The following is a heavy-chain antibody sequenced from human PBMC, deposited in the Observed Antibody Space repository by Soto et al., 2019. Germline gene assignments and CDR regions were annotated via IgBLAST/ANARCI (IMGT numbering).Heavy chain of an antibody. J-gene: IGHJ4*02. D-gene: IGHD3-3*01. CDR2: MNTNTGNT. CDR1: GYTFTEFD. CDR3: SRVARFFGGHAGY. V-gene: IGHV1-8*01. Sequence: QVLLVQSGADVKKPGASVKVSCKTSGYTFTEFDINWVRQAPGHGLEWMGWMNTNTGNTGYAQKFQGRVTMTRDTSISTAYMELRRLRSEDTSVYYCSRVARFFGGHAGYWGQGTLVTVSS.